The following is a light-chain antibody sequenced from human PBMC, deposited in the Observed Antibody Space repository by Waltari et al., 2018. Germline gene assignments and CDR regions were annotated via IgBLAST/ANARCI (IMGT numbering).Light chain of an antibody. V-gene: IGKV3-20*01. CDR3: QQYRMTPVS. CDR2: DAS. Sequence: EVLLTHSPGTLSLSLGDRATLSCRASESVGNLLAWYQQKPGQAPRLLIYDASTRATGIPDRFSGSGSGTEFTLTISRLEAGDFAMYYCQQYRMTPVSFGQGTKVEIK. J-gene: IGKJ2*03. CDR1: ESVGNL.